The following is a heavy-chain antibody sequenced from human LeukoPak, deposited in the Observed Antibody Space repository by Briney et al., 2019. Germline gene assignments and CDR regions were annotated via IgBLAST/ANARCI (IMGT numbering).Heavy chain of an antibody. CDR3: ARDPGIAVAGLFFDY. V-gene: IGHV1-18*01. D-gene: IGHD6-19*01. CDR1: GGTFSSYT. J-gene: IGHJ4*02. Sequence: ASVKVSCKASGGTFSSYTISWVRQAPGQGLEWMGWISAYNGNTNYAQKLQGRVTMTTDTSTSTAYMELRSLRSDDTAVYYCARDPGIAVAGLFFDYWGQGTLVTVSS. CDR2: ISAYNGNT.